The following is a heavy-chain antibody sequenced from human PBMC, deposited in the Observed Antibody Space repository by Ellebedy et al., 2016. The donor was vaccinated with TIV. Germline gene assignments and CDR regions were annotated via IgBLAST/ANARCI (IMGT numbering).Heavy chain of an antibody. CDR2: IGASATST. CDR1: GFSFSTYA. V-gene: IGHV3-23*01. D-gene: IGHD6-19*01. Sequence: GESLKISXAASGFSFSTYAMSWVRQAPGKGLQWVSGIGASATSTHYADSVRGWFTISRDNSKNTVYLQMDSLRAEDTAVYYCAKDPHTAVASDYWGQGILVTVSS. CDR3: AKDPHTAVASDY. J-gene: IGHJ4*02.